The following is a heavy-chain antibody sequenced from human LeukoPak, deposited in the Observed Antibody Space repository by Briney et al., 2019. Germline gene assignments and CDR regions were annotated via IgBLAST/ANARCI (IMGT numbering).Heavy chain of an antibody. CDR2: ISGSGGST. V-gene: IGHV3-23*01. Sequence: PGGSLRLSCAASGLTFSIYAMTWVRQAPGKGLEWVSAISGSGGSTHYAGSVKGRFTISRDNSKNTLYLQMNSLRVDDTAVYYCARRSGDREFEYWGQGTLVTVSS. D-gene: IGHD7-27*01. J-gene: IGHJ4*02. CDR3: ARRSGDREFEY. CDR1: GLTFSIYA.